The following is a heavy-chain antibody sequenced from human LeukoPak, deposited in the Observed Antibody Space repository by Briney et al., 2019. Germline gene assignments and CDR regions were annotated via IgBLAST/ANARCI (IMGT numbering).Heavy chain of an antibody. CDR3: ARGSSTWYFDY. Sequence: GESLKISCKASGYSITNYWIGRVRQMPGKGLEWMGIIYTVDSDTTYSPSFQGQVTISADKSISTAYLQLSSLRASDTAMYYCARGSSTWYFDYWGQGTLVTVSS. V-gene: IGHV5-51*01. CDR2: IYTVDSDT. D-gene: IGHD6-13*01. J-gene: IGHJ4*02. CDR1: GYSITNYW.